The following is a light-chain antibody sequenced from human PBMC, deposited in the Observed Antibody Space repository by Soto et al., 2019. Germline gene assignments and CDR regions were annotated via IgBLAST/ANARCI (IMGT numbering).Light chain of an antibody. J-gene: IGLJ1*01. CDR1: GGHSSYA. CDR2: LTSDGSH. CDR3: QTWGSGIHYV. Sequence: QSVLTQSPSASASLGASVKLTCTLSGGHSSYAIAWHQQQPEKGPRYLMKLTSDGSHSKGDGIPDRFSGSSSGAERYLTISSLQSEDEADYFCQTWGSGIHYVFGTGTKLTVL. V-gene: IGLV4-69*01.